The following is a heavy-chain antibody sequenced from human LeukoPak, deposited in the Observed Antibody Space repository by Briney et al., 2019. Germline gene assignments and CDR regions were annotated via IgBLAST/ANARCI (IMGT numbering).Heavy chain of an antibody. J-gene: IGHJ4*02. CDR2: ISYAGSNK. V-gene: IGHV3-30*18. CDR1: GFTFSSYG. CDR3: AKELGDPDY. D-gene: IGHD1-26*01. Sequence: QTGGSLRLSCAASGFTFSSYGMHWVRQAPGKGLEWVAVISYAGSNKCYAESVKGRFTISRDNSKSTVYLQMNSLRAEDTAVYYCAKELGDPDYWGQGTLVTVSS.